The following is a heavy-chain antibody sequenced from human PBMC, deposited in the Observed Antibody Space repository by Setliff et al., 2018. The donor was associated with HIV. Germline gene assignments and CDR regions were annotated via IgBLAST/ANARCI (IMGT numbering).Heavy chain of an antibody. V-gene: IGHV3-23*01. D-gene: IGHD5-12*01. CDR2: ISGSGRNT. CDR3: ARDSGNTGSYLGYRVPFAH. CDR1: GFTFNTYA. J-gene: IGHJ4*02. Sequence: TGGSLRLSCAASGFTFNTYAMSWVRQAPGKGLEWVSAISGSGRNTYYADSVKGRFTISRDNSKNTVSLQMNSLTAEDTATYFCARDSGNTGSYLGYRVPFAHWGQGTVVTVSS.